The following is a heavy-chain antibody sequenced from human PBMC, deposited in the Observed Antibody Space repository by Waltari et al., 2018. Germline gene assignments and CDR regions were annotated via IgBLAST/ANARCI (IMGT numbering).Heavy chain of an antibody. V-gene: IGHV4-38-2*01. CDR1: GYSISSGYY. J-gene: IGHJ4*02. CDR3: ARHGDILTGYYRYFDY. Sequence: QVQLQESGPGLVKPSETLSLTCAVSGYSISSGYYWGWIRQPPGKGLEWIGSIYHSGSTYSNPSLKSRVTISVDTSKNQFSLKLSSVTAADTAVYYCARHGDILTGYYRYFDYWGQGTLVTVSS. CDR2: IYHSGST. D-gene: IGHD3-9*01.